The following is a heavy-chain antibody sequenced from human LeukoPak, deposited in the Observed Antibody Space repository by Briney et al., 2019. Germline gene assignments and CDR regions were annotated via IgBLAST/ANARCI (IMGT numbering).Heavy chain of an antibody. CDR3: ARATNSYYFDY. D-gene: IGHD5-24*01. CDR2: INPNSGGT. CDR1: GYTFTGYY. V-gene: IGHV1-2*04. J-gene: IGHJ4*02. Sequence: ASVKVSCKASGYTFTGYYMHWVRQVPGQGLEWMGWINPNSGGTNYAQKFQGWVTMTRDTSISTAYMELSRLRSDDTAVYYCARATNSYYFDYWGQGTLVTVSS.